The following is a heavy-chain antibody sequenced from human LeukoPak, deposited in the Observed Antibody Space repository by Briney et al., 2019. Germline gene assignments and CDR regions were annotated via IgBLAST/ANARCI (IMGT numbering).Heavy chain of an antibody. CDR2: ISGYNGKT. V-gene: IGHV1-18*01. Sequence: RASVKVSCKAFGYTFTNYGISWVRQAPGQGLEWMGWISGYNGKTNYAQKLQGRVTMTTDTSTSTAYMELSRLRSDDTAVYYCARALIYSSSWYFDYYYYMDVWGKGTTVTVSS. CDR3: ARALIYSSSWYFDYYYYMDV. J-gene: IGHJ6*03. CDR1: GYTFTNYG. D-gene: IGHD6-13*01.